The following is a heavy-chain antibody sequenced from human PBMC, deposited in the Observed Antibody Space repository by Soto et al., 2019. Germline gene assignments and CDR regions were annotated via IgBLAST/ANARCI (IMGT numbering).Heavy chain of an antibody. V-gene: IGHV4-30-4*01. CDR1: GVSISSGDYY. CDR3: ARARLGTPAFDP. Sequence: QLQLQESGPGLVKPSQTLSLTCTVSGVSISSGDYYWSWIRQPPGKGLEWIGYISYSGSTYYNPSLKSPVSISVDTSKNQFSLKLSSVTVADTAIYYCARARLGTPAFDPWGQGTLVTVSS. D-gene: IGHD7-27*01. CDR2: ISYSGST. J-gene: IGHJ5*02.